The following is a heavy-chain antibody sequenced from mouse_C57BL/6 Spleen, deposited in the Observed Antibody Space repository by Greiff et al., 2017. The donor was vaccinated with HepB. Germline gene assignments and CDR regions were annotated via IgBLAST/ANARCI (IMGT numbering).Heavy chain of an antibody. J-gene: IGHJ4*01. Sequence: QVQLQQSGPELVKPGASVKISCKASGYAFSSSWMNWVKQRPGKGLEWIGRIYPGDGDTNYNGKFKGKATLTADKSSSTAYMQLSSLTSEDSAVYFCAREGTTVVATRMDDWGQGTSVTVSS. CDR1: GYAFSSSW. CDR3: AREGTTVVATRMDD. CDR2: IYPGDGDT. D-gene: IGHD1-1*01. V-gene: IGHV1-82*01.